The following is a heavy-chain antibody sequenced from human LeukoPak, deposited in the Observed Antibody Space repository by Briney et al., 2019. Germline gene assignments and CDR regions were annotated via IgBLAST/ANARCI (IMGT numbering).Heavy chain of an antibody. CDR1: GGSISSSSYY. V-gene: IGHV4-39*07. CDR3: ARDPRIVGEGTYYGMDV. CDR2: IYYSGST. Sequence: SETLSLTCTVSGGSISSSSYYWGWIRQPPGKGLEWIGSIYYSGSTYYNPSLKSRVTISVDTSKNQFSLKLSSVTAADTAVYYCARDPRIVGEGTYYGMDVWGQGTTVTVSS. D-gene: IGHD1-26*01. J-gene: IGHJ6*02.